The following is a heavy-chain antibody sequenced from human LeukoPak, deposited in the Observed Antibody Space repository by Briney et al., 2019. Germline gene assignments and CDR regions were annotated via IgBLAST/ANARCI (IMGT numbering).Heavy chain of an antibody. CDR2: INTKSGGT. CDR1: GYIFTNYY. V-gene: IGHV1-2*02. Sequence: ASVKVSCKASGYIFTNYYIHWVRQAPGQGLEWMGWINTKSGGTEYARKFEGRVTMTTDTSISTAYMELNTLRSDDTAVYYCARGQYYNDHTFPLHYWGQGTLVTVSS. J-gene: IGHJ4*02. D-gene: IGHD2/OR15-2a*01. CDR3: ARGQYYNDHTFPLHY.